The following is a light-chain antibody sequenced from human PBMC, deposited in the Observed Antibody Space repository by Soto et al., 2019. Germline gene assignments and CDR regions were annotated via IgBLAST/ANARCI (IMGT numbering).Light chain of an antibody. CDR3: QTWGTGIP. CDR1: SGHRNYA. V-gene: IGLV4-69*02. J-gene: IGLJ3*02. Sequence: QSVLTQSPSASASLGASVKLTCTLDSGHRNYAIAWHQQQPGKGPRYLMKVNSDGSHNQGDGIPGRFSGSSSGAERYLIISSLQSEDEADYYCQTWGTGIPFGRGTKLTVL. CDR2: VNSDGSH.